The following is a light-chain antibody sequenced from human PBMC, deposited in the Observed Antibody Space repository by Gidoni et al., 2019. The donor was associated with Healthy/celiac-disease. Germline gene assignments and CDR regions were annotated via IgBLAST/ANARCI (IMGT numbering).Light chain of an antibody. CDR2: KAS. Sequence: DSQMTQSPSTLSASVGDKVTITCRASQSIGRWLAWYQQKPGKAPNLLIYKASSLESGVPSRFSGSGSGREFTLTISSLQPDDFATYYCQQYSHYPLTFXGXTKVEIK. CDR3: QQYSHYPLT. J-gene: IGKJ4*01. V-gene: IGKV1-5*03. CDR1: QSIGRW.